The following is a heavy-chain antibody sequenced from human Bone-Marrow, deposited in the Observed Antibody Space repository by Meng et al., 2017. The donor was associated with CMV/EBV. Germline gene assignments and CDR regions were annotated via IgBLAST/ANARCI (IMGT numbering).Heavy chain of an antibody. CDR1: VYTFTSYG. CDR2: ISAYNGNT. D-gene: IGHD3-10*01. V-gene: IGHV1-18*01. Sequence: ASVKVSCQASVYTFTSYGISWVRQAPGQGLEWMGGISAYNGNTNYAQKIQGRVTMTTDTSTSTAYMEMRSLRADDTAVYSCARASGVGSGSYYNPYYYYYYGMDVWGQGTTVTVSS. J-gene: IGHJ6*02. CDR3: ARASGVGSGSYYNPYYYYYYGMDV.